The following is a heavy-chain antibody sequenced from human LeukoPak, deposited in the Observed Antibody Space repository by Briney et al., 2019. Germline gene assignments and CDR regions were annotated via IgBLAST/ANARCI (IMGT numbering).Heavy chain of an antibody. CDR2: INHSGST. Sequence: PSETLSLTCAVYGGSFSGYYWSWIRQPPGKGLGWIGEINHSGSTNYNPSLKSRVTISVDTSKNQFSLKLSSVTAADTAVYYCARMGGRRAAGKFRWFDPWGQGTLVTVSS. D-gene: IGHD6-13*01. J-gene: IGHJ5*02. CDR3: ARMGGRRAAGKFRWFDP. V-gene: IGHV4-34*01. CDR1: GGSFSGYY.